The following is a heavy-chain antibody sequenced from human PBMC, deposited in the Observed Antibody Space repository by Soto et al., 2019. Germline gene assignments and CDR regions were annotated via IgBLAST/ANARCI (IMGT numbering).Heavy chain of an antibody. CDR1: GYTFTSYG. V-gene: IGHV1-18*01. Sequence: ASVKVSCKASGYTFTSYGISWVRQAPGQGLEWMGWISAYNGNTNYAQKLQGRVTMTTDTSTSTAYMELRSLRSDDTAVYYCARGRGGVVVVTATQFDYWGQGTLVTVSS. CDR2: ISAYNGNT. CDR3: ARGRGGVVVVTATQFDY. D-gene: IGHD2-21*02. J-gene: IGHJ4*02.